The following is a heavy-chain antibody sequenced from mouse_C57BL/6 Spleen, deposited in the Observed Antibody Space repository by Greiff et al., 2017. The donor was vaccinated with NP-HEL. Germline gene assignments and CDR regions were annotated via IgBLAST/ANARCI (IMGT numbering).Heavy chain of an antibody. CDR3: ARGRVYYDYDEGYYFDY. Sequence: VQLQQSGPELVKPGASVKISCKASGYAFSSSWMNWVKHRPGKGLEWIGRIYPGDGDTNYNGKFKGKATLTADKSSSTAYMQLSSLTSEDSAVYFCARGRVYYDYDEGYYFDYWGQGTTLTVSS. CDR1: GYAFSSSW. CDR2: IYPGDGDT. V-gene: IGHV1-82*01. D-gene: IGHD2-4*01. J-gene: IGHJ2*01.